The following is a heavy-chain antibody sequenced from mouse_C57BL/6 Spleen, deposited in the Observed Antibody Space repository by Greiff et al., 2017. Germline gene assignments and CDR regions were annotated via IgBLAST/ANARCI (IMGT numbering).Heavy chain of an antibody. J-gene: IGHJ4*01. Sequence: VQLQQPGAELVKPGASVKLSCKASGYTFTSYWMPWVKQRPGRGLEWIGRIDPSSGGTKYNEKFKSKATLTVDKPSSTAYMQRSSLTSEDSAVYYCARRDRAEEYAMDDGGQGTSVTASS. CDR2: IDPSSGGT. D-gene: IGHD3-1*01. CDR1: GYTFTSYW. CDR3: ARRDRAEEYAMDD. V-gene: IGHV1-72*01.